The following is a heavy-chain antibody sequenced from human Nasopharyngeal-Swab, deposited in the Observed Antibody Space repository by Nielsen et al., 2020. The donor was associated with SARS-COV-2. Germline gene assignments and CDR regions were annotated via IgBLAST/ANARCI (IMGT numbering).Heavy chain of an antibody. V-gene: IGHV4-34*01. CDR1: GGSFSGYY. CDR2: INHSGST. D-gene: IGHD1-7*01. Sequence: GSLRLSCAVYGGSFSGYYWSWIRQPPGKGLEWIGEINHSGSTNYNPSLKSRVTISVDTSKNQFSLKLSSVTAADTAVYYCARLTGTLDYWGQGTLVTVSS. CDR3: ARLTGTLDY. J-gene: IGHJ4*02.